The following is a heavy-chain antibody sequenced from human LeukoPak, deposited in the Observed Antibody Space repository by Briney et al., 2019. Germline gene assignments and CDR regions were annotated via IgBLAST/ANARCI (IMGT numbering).Heavy chain of an antibody. V-gene: IGHV4-34*01. CDR1: GGSFSGYY. J-gene: IGHJ5*02. Sequence: PSETLSLTCAVYGGSFSGYYWSWIRQPPGKGLEWIGEINHSGSTNYNPSLKSRVTISVDTSKNQFSLKLSSVTAADTAAYYCARGGNGFDPWGQGTLVTVSS. CDR3: ARGGNGFDP. CDR2: INHSGST. D-gene: IGHD2-8*01.